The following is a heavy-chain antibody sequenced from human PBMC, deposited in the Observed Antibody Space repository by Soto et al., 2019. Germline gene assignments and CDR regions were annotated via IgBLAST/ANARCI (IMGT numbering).Heavy chain of an antibody. CDR1: XGXXXXXX. Sequence: SETLXLTXXVSXGXXXXXXXXXXXQPPGXGLEWIXXXXYSGSTTHAPSLKSRVTISVDTSKNQFSLKLSSVTAADTAVYYCARGGLYYGSGSLSDPVFWYWGQGTLVTVSS. CDR3: ARGGLYYGSGSLSDPVFWY. D-gene: IGHD3-10*01. CDR2: XXYSGST. V-gene: IGHV4-59*01. J-gene: IGHJ4*02.